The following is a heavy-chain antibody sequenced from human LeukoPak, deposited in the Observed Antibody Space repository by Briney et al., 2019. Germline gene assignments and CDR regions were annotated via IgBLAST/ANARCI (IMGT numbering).Heavy chain of an antibody. CDR1: GFTFEDYA. CDR3: AKDLTYYDFWSGYYYFDY. CDR2: ISWDGGST. D-gene: IGHD3-3*01. Sequence: PGGSLRLSCAASGFTFEDYAMHWVRQAPGKGLEWVSLISWDGGSTYYADSVKGRFTISRDNSKNSLYLQMNSLRAEDTALYYCAKDLTYYDFWSGYYYFDYWGQGTLVTVSS. V-gene: IGHV3-43D*04. J-gene: IGHJ4*02.